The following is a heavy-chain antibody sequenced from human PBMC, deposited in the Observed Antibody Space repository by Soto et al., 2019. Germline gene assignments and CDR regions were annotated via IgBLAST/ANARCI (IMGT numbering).Heavy chain of an antibody. Sequence: ESFRLSWAASGFTFCRYAMSWVRQTPGKGLEWVSTISGSGDNTDFADFVKGRLTISRDNSKDMLYLQMNSLRAEDTAVYYCAKDQSVFWASSRELRGPYSMDVWGTGLTVTVSS. CDR3: AKDQSVFWASSRELRGPYSMDV. CDR2: ISGSGDNT. CDR1: GFTFCRYA. J-gene: IGHJ6*03. D-gene: IGHD1-7*01. V-gene: IGHV3-23*01.